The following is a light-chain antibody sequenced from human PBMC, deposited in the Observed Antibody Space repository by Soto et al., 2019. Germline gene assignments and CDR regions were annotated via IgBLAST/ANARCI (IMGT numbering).Light chain of an antibody. CDR1: STDDGNSKF. V-gene: IGLV2-23*01. Sequence: QSVLTQPASVSGSPGQSLTISCTGSSTDDGNSKFVSWYQLHPCQAPKLMIYEGTKRPSGTSNRFSCSYSGNTASLTISGLQTEDEADYYCCSHAGTYTLVFGGGTKLTVL. J-gene: IGLJ3*02. CDR2: EGT. CDR3: CSHAGTYTLV.